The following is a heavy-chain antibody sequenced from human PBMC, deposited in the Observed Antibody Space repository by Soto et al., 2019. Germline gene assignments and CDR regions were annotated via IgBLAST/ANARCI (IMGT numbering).Heavy chain of an antibody. Sequence: EVQLVESGGGLVKPGGSLRLFCTASGFTFSNYNMNWVRQAPGKGLVWVSCISTGGAYMFYADSVKGRFTISRDNAQXXXXXXXXXXXXXXXXXXXXXXXXXXXXSDYFDSWGQGTLVTVSS. CDR3: XXXXXXXXSDYFDS. J-gene: IGHJ4*02. CDR1: GFTFSNYN. CDR2: ISTGGAYM. D-gene: IGHD3-3*01. V-gene: IGHV3-21*01.